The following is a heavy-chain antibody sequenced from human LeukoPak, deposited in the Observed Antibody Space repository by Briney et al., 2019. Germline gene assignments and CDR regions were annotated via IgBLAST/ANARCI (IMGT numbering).Heavy chain of an antibody. V-gene: IGHV1-69*05. CDR3: AIGMGDGYNSFDY. CDR1: GGTFSSYA. J-gene: IGHJ4*02. CDR2: VIPIFGTA. Sequence: GASVKVSCKASGGTFSSYAISWVRQAPGQGLEWMGGVIPIFGTANYAQKFQGRVTITTDESTSTAYMELSSLRSEDTAVYYCAIGMGDGYNSFDYWGQGTLVTVSS. D-gene: IGHD5-24*01.